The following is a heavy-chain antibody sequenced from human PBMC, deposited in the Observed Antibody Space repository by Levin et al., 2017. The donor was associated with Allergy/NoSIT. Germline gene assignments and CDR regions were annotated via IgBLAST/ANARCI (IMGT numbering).Heavy chain of an antibody. CDR2: ISYDGSNK. J-gene: IGHJ4*02. Sequence: TGGSLRLSCAASGFTFSSYAMHWVRQAPGKGLEWVAVISYDGSNKYYADSVKGRFTISRDNSKNTLYLQMNSLRAEDTAVYYCARDSCTNGVCYNGYISYYFDYWGQGSLVTVSS. CDR3: ARDSCTNGVCYNGYISYYFDY. CDR1: GFTFSSYA. V-gene: IGHV3-30*04. D-gene: IGHD2-8*01.